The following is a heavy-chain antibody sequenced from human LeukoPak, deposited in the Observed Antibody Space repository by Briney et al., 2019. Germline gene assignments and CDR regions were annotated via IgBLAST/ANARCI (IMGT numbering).Heavy chain of an antibody. CDR2: IKQDGSEK. CDR3: ARRPSDCSSTSCSRDY. D-gene: IGHD2-2*01. Sequence: GGSLRRSCAASGFTFSSFWMSWVRQAPGKGLVWVANIKQDGSEKYYVDSVKGRFTISRDNAKNSLYLQINSLRAEDTAVYYCARRPSDCSSTSCSRDYWGQGTLVTVSS. V-gene: IGHV3-7*01. J-gene: IGHJ4*02. CDR1: GFTFSSFW.